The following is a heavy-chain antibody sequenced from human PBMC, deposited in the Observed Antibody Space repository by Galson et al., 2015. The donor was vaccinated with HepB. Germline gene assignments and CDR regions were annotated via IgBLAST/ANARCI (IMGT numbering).Heavy chain of an antibody. Sequence: SVKVSCKASGYTFTSYAINWVRQAPGQGLEWMGWINTNTGSPAYAQGFTGRFVFSLDTSVSTTYLQISSLKAEDTAVYYCARHAPILTGYYGDFDYWGQGTLVTVSS. CDR1: GYTFTSYA. V-gene: IGHV7-4-1*02. CDR2: INTNTGSP. CDR3: ARHAPILTGYYGDFDY. J-gene: IGHJ4*02. D-gene: IGHD3-9*01.